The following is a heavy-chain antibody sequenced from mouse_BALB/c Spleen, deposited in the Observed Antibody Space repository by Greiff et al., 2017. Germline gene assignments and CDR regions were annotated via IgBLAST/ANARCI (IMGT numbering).Heavy chain of an antibody. J-gene: IGHJ4*01. CDR3: ARDEMDY. Sequence: EVKLVESGGGLVKPGGSLKLSCAASGFTFSSYAMSWVRQSPEKRLEWVAEISSGGSYTYYPDTVTGRFTISRDNAKNPLYLEMSSLRSEDTAMYYCARDEMDYWGQGTSVTVSS. CDR2: ISSGGSYT. V-gene: IGHV5-9-4*01. CDR1: GFTFSSYA.